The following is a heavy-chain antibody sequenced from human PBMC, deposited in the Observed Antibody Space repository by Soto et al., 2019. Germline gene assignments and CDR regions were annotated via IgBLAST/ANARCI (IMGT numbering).Heavy chain of an antibody. CDR2: ISYDGSNR. V-gene: IGHV3-30-3*01. Sequence: GGSLRLSCVTSGFTFSSYVIYWVRQAPGKGLEWVAVISYDGSNRYYADSVKGRFTISRDNSKNTLYLQMNSLRAEDTAVYYCAREGGYCSGGRCPFDYWGQGTQVTSPQ. CDR1: GFTFSSYV. J-gene: IGHJ4*02. CDR3: AREGGYCSGGRCPFDY. D-gene: IGHD2-15*01.